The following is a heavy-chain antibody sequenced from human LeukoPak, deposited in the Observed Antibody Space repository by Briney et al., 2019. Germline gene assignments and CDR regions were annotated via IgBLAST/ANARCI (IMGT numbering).Heavy chain of an antibody. V-gene: IGHV3-7*01. CDR2: LKEDGNEK. J-gene: IGHJ5*02. CDR1: GFTFSSYW. D-gene: IGHD6-13*01. CDR3: ARDLELVNWFDP. Sequence: PGGSLRLSCAASGFTFSSYWMTWVRQAPGKGLEWVANLKEDGNEKYYVDSVKGRFTISRDNAKNSLYLQMNSLRAEDTAVYYCARDLELVNWFDPWGQGTLVTVSS.